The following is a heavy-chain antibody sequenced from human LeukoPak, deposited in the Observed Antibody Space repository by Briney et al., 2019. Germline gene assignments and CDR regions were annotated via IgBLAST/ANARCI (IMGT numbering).Heavy chain of an antibody. V-gene: IGHV4-4*07. D-gene: IGHD3-10*01. CDR3: AREVTMVRGVIIRRYYYGMDV. Sequence: SGTLSLTCTVSGGSISSYYWSWIRQPAGKGLEWIGRIYTSGSTNYNPSLKSRVTMSVDTSKNQFSLKLSSVTAADTAVYYCAREVTMVRGVIIRRYYYGMDVWGQGTTVTVYS. J-gene: IGHJ6*02. CDR2: IYTSGST. CDR1: GGSISSYY.